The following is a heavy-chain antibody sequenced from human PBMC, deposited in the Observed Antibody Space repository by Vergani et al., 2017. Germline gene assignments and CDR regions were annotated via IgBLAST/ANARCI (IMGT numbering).Heavy chain of an antibody. J-gene: IGHJ6*03. CDR1: GFTFSSYG. CDR3: AKDLNLNYARYDYDYMDV. D-gene: IGHD1-7*01. CDR2: ISYDGSNK. Sequence: QVQLVESGGGVVQTGRSLRLSCAASGFTFSSYGMHWVRQAPGKGLECVAVISYDGSNKYYADSVKGRFTISRDNSKNTLYRQMNSLRAEDTAVYYCAKDLNLNYARYDYDYMDVWGKGTTVTVSS. V-gene: IGHV3-30*18.